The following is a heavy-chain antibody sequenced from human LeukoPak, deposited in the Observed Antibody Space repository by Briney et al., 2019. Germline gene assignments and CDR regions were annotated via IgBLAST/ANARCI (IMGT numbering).Heavy chain of an antibody. J-gene: IGHJ4*02. Sequence: YWSWIRQPPGKGLEWMGIIYPGDSDTRYSPSFQGQVTISADKSISTAYLQWGSLKASDTAMYYCARRGSGNDYWGQGTLVTVSS. CDR1: YW. V-gene: IGHV5-51*01. CDR3: ARRGSGNDY. CDR2: IYPGDSDT.